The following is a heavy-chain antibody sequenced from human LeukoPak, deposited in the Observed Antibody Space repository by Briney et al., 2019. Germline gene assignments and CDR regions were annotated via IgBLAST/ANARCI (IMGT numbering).Heavy chain of an antibody. V-gene: IGHV4-30-4*01. CDR1: GGSISSGDYY. J-gene: IGHJ4*02. CDR2: IYYSGST. CDR3: ARAPSENYDILTGYPYYFDY. D-gene: IGHD3-9*01. Sequence: PSQTLSLTCTVSGGSISSGDYYWSWIRQPPGKGLEWIGYIYYSGSTYYNPSLRSRVTISVDTSKNQFSLKLSSVTAADTAVYYCARAPSENYDILTGYPYYFDYWGQGTLVTVSS.